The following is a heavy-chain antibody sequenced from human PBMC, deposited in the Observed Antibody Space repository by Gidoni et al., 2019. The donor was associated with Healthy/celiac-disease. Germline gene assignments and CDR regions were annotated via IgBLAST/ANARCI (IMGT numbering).Heavy chain of an antibody. CDR3: ARLSGELRNAFDI. CDR1: GYSFTHFW. CDR2: LDPSASYT. D-gene: IGHD3-10*01. J-gene: IGHJ3*02. V-gene: IGHV5-10-1*01. Sequence: EVQLVQSGAEVKKPGESLRISCKGCGYSFTHFWISWVRQMPGIGLEWMGRLDPSASYTNHSPPFQGHVTISADTSISTAYLRWSSLKASDTAIYYCARLSGELRNAFDIWGQGTMVTVSS.